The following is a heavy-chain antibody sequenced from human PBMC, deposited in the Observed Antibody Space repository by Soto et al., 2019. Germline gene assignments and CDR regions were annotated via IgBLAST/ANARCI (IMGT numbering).Heavy chain of an antibody. CDR2: IKQDGSEK. J-gene: IGHJ4*02. CDR1: GFTFSSYW. V-gene: IGHV3-7*03. CDR3: ARLTGGGYSYGYGSYYYFDY. Sequence: EVQLVESGGGLVQPGGSLRLSCAASGFTFSSYWMSWVRQAPGKGLEWVANIKQDGSEKYYVDSVKGRFTISRDNAKNSLYLQINSLRAEDTAVYYCARLTGGGYSYGYGSYYYFDYWGQGTLVTVSS. D-gene: IGHD5-18*01.